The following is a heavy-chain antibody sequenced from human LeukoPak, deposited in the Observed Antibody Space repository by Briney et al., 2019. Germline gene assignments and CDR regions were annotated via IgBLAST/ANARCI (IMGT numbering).Heavy chain of an antibody. Sequence: SETLSLTCTVSGGSVSSSSYYWGWIRQPPGKGLEWIGYIYYSGSTNYNPSLKSRVTISVDTSKNQFSLKLSSVTAADTAVYYCAREGGDDYGDYDAFGIWGQGTMVTVSS. CDR3: AREGGDDYGDYDAFGI. V-gene: IGHV4-61*01. D-gene: IGHD4-17*01. CDR1: GGSVSSSSYY. J-gene: IGHJ3*02. CDR2: IYYSGST.